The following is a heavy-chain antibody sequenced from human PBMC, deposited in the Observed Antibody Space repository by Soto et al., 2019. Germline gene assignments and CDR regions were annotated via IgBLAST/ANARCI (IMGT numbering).Heavy chain of an antibody. V-gene: IGHV3-64D*08. CDR2: ISSNGGTT. D-gene: IGHD5-12*01. J-gene: IGHJ4*02. CDR1: GFTFSNYA. Sequence: GGSLRLSCSASGFTFSNYAIHWVRQAPGKGLEYVSGISSNGGTTYYADSVKGRFAISRDNSKNTLYLQMSSLRAEDTAVYYCVKEGSGYHDNWGQGTLVTVSS. CDR3: VKEGSGYHDN.